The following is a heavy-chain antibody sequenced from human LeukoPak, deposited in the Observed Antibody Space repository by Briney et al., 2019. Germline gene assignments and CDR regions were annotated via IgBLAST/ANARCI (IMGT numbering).Heavy chain of an antibody. CDR2: IYTSGST. J-gene: IGHJ3*02. CDR1: GGSISSYY. CDR3: ARDCFGVVISYAFDI. Sequence: SETLSLTCTVSGGSISSYYWSWIRQPAGKGLEWIGRIYTSGSTNYNPSLKSRVTMSVDTSKNQFSLKLSSVTAADTAVYYCARDCFGVVISYAFDIWGQGTMVTVSS. V-gene: IGHV4-4*07. D-gene: IGHD3-3*01.